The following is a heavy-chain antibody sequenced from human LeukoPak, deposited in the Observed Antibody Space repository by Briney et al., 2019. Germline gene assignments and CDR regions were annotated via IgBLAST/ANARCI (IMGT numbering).Heavy chain of an antibody. CDR2: IYYSGST. CDR1: GGSISSGDYY. D-gene: IGHD6-13*01. Sequence: SQTLSLTCTVSGGSISSGDYYWSWIRQPPGKGLEWIGYIYYSGSTYYNPSLKSRVTISVDTSKNQFSLKLSSVTAADTAVYYCARGRDSSSWNDAFDIWGQGTMVTVSS. J-gene: IGHJ3*02. V-gene: IGHV4-30-4*01. CDR3: ARGRDSSSWNDAFDI.